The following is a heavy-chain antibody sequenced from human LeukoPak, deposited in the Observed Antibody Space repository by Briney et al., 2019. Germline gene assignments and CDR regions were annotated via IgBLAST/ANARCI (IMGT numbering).Heavy chain of an antibody. Sequence: PGGSLTLSCAASGFTFSSYAMSWVRQAPGKGREWVSSISGSGGSTYYADSVKGRFTISRDNSKNTRYLQMNSLRAEDTAVYYCARLGIITAAGSNDYWGQGTLVTVSS. CDR1: GFTFSSYA. J-gene: IGHJ4*02. CDR2: ISGSGGST. CDR3: ARLGIITAAGSNDY. D-gene: IGHD6-13*01. V-gene: IGHV3-23*01.